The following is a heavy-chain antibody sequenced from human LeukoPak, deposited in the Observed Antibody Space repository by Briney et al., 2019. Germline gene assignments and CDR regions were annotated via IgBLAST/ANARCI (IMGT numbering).Heavy chain of an antibody. CDR1: GFTFGDYA. CDR2: IRSKAYGGTT. J-gene: IGHJ4*02. CDR3: SRWGATRFDS. Sequence: SGGSLRLSCTTSGFTFGDYAMSWGRQAPGKGLEWVGFIRSKAYGGTTEYAAPVKGRFTISRDDSKSVAYLQMNSLKSEDTAVYYCSRWGATRFDSWGQGTLVTVSS. D-gene: IGHD1-26*01. V-gene: IGHV3-49*04.